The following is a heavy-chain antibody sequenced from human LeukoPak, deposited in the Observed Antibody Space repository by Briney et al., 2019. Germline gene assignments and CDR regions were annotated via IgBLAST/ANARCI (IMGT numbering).Heavy chain of an antibody. CDR1: GHTFTSYG. CDR2: ISAYNGNT. V-gene: IGHV1-18*01. J-gene: IGHJ4*02. CDR3: ARDSFYYDSSGTFDY. Sequence: ASVKVSCKASGHTFTSYGISWVRQAPGQGLEWMGWISAYNGNTNYAQKLQGRVTMTTDTSTSTAYMELRGLRSDDTAVYYCARDSFYYDSSGTFDYWGQGTLVTVSS. D-gene: IGHD3-22*01.